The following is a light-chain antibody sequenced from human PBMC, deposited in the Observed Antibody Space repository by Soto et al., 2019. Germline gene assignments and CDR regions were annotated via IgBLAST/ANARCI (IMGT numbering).Light chain of an antibody. Sequence: DIQMTQSPSSLSASVGDRVTITCQASQDINNYLNWYQQKPGKAPKLLIFDATNLETGVPSRFSGGGSRTDFTFTISSLQPEDFATYYCQQYDNLPITFGQGTRLEIK. CDR2: DAT. CDR1: QDINNY. J-gene: IGKJ5*01. CDR3: QQYDNLPIT. V-gene: IGKV1-33*01.